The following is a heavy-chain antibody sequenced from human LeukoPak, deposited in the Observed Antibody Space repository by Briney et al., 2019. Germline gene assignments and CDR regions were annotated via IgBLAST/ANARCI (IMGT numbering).Heavy chain of an antibody. CDR3: ASEHLLSSSWNY. Sequence: PSETLSLTCAVYGGSFSGYYWSWIRQPPGKGLEWIGEINHSGSTNYNPSLKSRVTISVDTSKNQFSLKLSSVTAADTAVYYCASEHLLSSSWNYWGQGTLVTVSS. CDR2: INHSGST. V-gene: IGHV4-34*01. D-gene: IGHD6-13*01. J-gene: IGHJ4*02. CDR1: GGSFSGYY.